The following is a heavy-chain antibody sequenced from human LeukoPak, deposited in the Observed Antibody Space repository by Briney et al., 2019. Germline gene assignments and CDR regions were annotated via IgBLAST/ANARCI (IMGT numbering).Heavy chain of an antibody. D-gene: IGHD1-1*01. Sequence: GGSLRLSCAASGFTVSSNYMSWVRQAPGKGLECVSVIYSGGSTYYADSVKGRFTISRDNSKNTLYLQMNSLRAEDTAVYYCARCKSIGTPTLKYGMNVWGKGTTVTVSS. CDR3: ARCKSIGTPTLKYGMNV. CDR2: IYSGGST. J-gene: IGHJ6*04. V-gene: IGHV3-53*01. CDR1: GFTVSSNY.